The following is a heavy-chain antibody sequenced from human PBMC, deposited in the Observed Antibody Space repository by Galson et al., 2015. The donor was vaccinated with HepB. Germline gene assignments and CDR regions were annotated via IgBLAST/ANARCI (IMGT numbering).Heavy chain of an antibody. V-gene: IGHV3-15*01. CDR2: IRSKTDGETT. CDR1: GVTFSNVW. D-gene: IGHD3-22*01. Sequence: SLRLSCAASGVTFSNVWMSWVRQAPGKGLEWVGRIRSKTDGETTDFAAPVRGRFTISRDDSKNTLYLQMNSLKIEDTAVYYCTTAQLSAYYYDTRGYYDYSDYWGQGSLATVSS. CDR3: TTAQLSAYYYDTRGYYDYSDY. J-gene: IGHJ4*02.